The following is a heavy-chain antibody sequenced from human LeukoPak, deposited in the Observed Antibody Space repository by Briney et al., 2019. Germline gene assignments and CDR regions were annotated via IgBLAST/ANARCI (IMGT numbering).Heavy chain of an antibody. CDR3: ARDMDRYYMDV. Sequence: PGGSLRLSCAASGFTFSSYAMHWVRQAPGKGLEWVALISYDGSNKYYADSVKGRFTISRDNAKNTLYLQMNSLRAEDTAVYYCARDMDRYYMDVWGKGTTVTVSS. CDR2: ISYDGSNK. V-gene: IGHV3-30*04. CDR1: GFTFSSYA. D-gene: IGHD3-10*01. J-gene: IGHJ6*03.